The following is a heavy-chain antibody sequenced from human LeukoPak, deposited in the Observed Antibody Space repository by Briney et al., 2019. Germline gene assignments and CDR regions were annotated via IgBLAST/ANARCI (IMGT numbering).Heavy chain of an antibody. CDR2: IYPNSGAT. V-gene: IGHV1-2*02. J-gene: IGHJ4*02. Sequence: VASVMVSCKTSGYTFTDYYFYWLRQAPGQGLEWMAWIYPNSGATRYAQKFQGGITVTRDTSISTAYMELRTLTPDDTAVYYCARDGDAVMVDFDYWGQGTLVTVSS. CDR3: ARDGDAVMVDFDY. D-gene: IGHD5-18*01. CDR1: GYTFTDYY.